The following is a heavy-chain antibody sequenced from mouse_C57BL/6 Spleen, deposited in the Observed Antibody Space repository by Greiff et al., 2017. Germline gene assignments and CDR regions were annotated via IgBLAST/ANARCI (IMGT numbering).Heavy chain of an antibody. D-gene: IGHD1-1*01. Sequence: QVQLQQSGAELARPGASVKMSCKASGYTFTSYTMHWVKQRPGQGLEWIGYINPSSGYTKYNQKLKDKATLTADNSSSTAYMQLSSPTSEDSAVDYCARYDPTVPGYVDVWGTGTTVTVSS. J-gene: IGHJ1*03. CDR3: ARYDPTVPGYVDV. CDR2: INPSSGYT. CDR1: GYTFTSYT. V-gene: IGHV1-4*01.